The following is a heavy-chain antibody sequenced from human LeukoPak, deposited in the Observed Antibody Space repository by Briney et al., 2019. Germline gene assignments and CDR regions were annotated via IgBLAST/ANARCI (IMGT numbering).Heavy chain of an antibody. CDR1: GYTFTSYD. Sequence: ASVNVSCKASGYTFTSYDMNWVRQAPGQGLEWMGWINTNTGNPTYAQGFTGRFVFSLDTSVSTAYLQISSLKAEDTAVYYCARNRPREAYCSGGSCYSHYYYGMDVWGQGTTVTVSS. CDR3: ARNRPREAYCSGGSCYSHYYYGMDV. CDR2: INTNTGNP. J-gene: IGHJ6*02. D-gene: IGHD2-15*01. V-gene: IGHV7-4-1*02.